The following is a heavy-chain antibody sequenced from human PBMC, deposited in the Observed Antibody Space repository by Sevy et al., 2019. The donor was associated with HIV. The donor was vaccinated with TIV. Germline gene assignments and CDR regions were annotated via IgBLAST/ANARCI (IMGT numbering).Heavy chain of an antibody. CDR3: AKAYVDTAMVTGDY. J-gene: IGHJ4*02. D-gene: IGHD5-18*01. CDR1: GFTFSSYG. CDR2: ISYDGSNK. V-gene: IGHV3-30*18. Sequence: GGSLRLSCAASGFTFSSYGMHWVRQAPGKGLEWVAVISYDGSNKYYADSVKGRFTISRDNSKNTLFLQMNSLRAEDTAVYYCAKAYVDTAMVTGDYWGQGTLVTVSS.